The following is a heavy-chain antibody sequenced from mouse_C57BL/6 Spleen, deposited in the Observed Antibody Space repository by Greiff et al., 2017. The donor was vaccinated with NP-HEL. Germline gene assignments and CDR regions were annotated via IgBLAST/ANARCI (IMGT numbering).Heavy chain of an antibody. CDR1: GYSITSGYY. D-gene: IGHD2-3*01. CDR3: ARGWLPYYFDY. V-gene: IGHV3-6*01. CDR2: ISYDGSN. Sequence: EVKLQESGPGLVKPSQSLSLTCSVTGYSITSGYYWNWIRQFPGNKLEWMGYISYDGSNNYNPSLKNRISITRDTSKNQFFLKLNSVTTEDTATYYCARGWLPYYFDYWGQGTSLTVSS. J-gene: IGHJ2*02.